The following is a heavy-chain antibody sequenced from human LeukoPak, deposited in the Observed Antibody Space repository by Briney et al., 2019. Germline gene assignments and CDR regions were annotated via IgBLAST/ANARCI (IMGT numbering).Heavy chain of an antibody. J-gene: IGHJ3*02. V-gene: IGHV3-48*03. D-gene: IGHD2-2*01. CDR2: MSSGGSHI. Sequence: GGSLRLSCAASGFTFSTSEMNWVRQATGKGLEWVSYMSSGGSHIYYADSVKGRFTISRDNAKNSLYLQMNSLRAEDTAVYYCAREDTRDAFDIWGQGTVVTVSS. CDR3: AREDTRDAFDI. CDR1: GFTFSTSE.